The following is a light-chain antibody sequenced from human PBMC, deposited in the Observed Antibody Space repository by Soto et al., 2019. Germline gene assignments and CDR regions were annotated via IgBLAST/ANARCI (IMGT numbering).Light chain of an antibody. CDR3: CSHTISRTLRYV. Sequence: QSVLTQPASVSGSPGQSITISCTGTSSDVGGYNFVSWYQQHPGKAPKVIIYDVSSRPSGVSYRFSGSKSGNTASLTISGLQPEDEADYYSCSHTISRTLRYVLGTGPKVTVL. CDR1: SSDVGGYNF. J-gene: IGLJ1*01. V-gene: IGLV2-14*03. CDR2: DVS.